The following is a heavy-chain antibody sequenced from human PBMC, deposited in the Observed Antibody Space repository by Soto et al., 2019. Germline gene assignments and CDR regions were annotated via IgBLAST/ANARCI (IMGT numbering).Heavy chain of an antibody. CDR1: GGSISSGGYY. J-gene: IGHJ6*03. CDR2: IYYSGST. D-gene: IGHD2-15*01. Sequence: SETLSLTCTVSGGSISSGGYYWSWIRQHPGKGLEWIGYIYYSGSTYYNPSLKSRVTISVDTSKNQFSLKLSSVTAADTAVYYCARAAREVVAATYYYYYYMDVWGKGTTVTVSS. V-gene: IGHV4-31*03. CDR3: ARAAREVVAATYYYYYYMDV.